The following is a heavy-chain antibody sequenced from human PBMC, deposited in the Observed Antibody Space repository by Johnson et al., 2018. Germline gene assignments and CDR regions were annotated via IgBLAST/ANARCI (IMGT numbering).Heavy chain of an antibody. CDR3: ARDFLTYYYDSSGYGDAFDI. D-gene: IGHD3-22*01. J-gene: IGHJ3*02. CDR1: GYTFTSYY. Sequence: QVQLVQSGAEVKKPGASVKVSCKASGYTFTSYYMHWVRQAPGQGLEWMGIINPSGGSTSYAQKFQGRVTMTRDTSTSTVYMELSSLRSEDTAVYYWARDFLTYYYDSSGYGDAFDIWGQGTMVTVSS. V-gene: IGHV1-46*01. CDR2: INPSGGST.